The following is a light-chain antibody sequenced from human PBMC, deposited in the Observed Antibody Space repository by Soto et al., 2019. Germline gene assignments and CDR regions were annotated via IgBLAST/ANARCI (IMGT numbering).Light chain of an antibody. V-gene: IGLV2-14*01. Sequence: QSVLTQPPSASGSPGQSITISCTGTSSNVGGYNYVSWYQQHPGKAPKLMIYDVSNRPSGVSNRFSGSKSGNTASLSISGLQAEDEADYDCSSYTSSSTVVFGGGTKLTVL. J-gene: IGLJ2*01. CDR1: SSNVGGYNY. CDR2: DVS. CDR3: SSYTSSSTVV.